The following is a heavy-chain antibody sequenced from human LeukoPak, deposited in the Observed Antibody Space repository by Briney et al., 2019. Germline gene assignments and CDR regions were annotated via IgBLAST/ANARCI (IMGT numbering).Heavy chain of an antibody. CDR3: ARDGEDDSSGYYFLGVY. J-gene: IGHJ4*02. V-gene: IGHV1-69*05. D-gene: IGHD3-22*01. CDR1: GGTFSSYA. CDR2: IIPIFGTA. Sequence: SVKVSCKASGGTFSSYAISWVRQAPGQGLEWMGRIIPIFGTANYAQKFQGRVTITTDESTSTAYMELSSLRSEDTGVYYCARDGEDDSSGYYFLGVYWGQGTLVTVSS.